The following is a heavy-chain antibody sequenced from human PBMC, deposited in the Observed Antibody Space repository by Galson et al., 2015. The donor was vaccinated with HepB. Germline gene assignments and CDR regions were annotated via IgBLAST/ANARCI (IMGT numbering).Heavy chain of an antibody. Sequence: CAISGDSVSSNSAAWNWIRQSPSRGLEWLGRTYYRSKWYNDYAVSVKSRITINPDTSKNQFSLQLNSVTPEDTAVYYCARYSSGWVLQDDAFDIWGQGTMVTVSS. CDR2: TYYRSKWYN. J-gene: IGHJ3*02. D-gene: IGHD6-19*01. V-gene: IGHV6-1*01. CDR3: ARYSSGWVLQDDAFDI. CDR1: GDSVSSNSAA.